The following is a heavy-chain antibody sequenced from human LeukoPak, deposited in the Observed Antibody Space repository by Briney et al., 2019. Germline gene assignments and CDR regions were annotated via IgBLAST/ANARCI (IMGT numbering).Heavy chain of an antibody. CDR3: ARGGVVATTIFAY. V-gene: IGHV3-72*01. Sequence: GGSLRLSCVASGFIFNDHYMDWVRQAPGKGLEWVGRIRNKANRYNTEYAASVKGRFTISRDDSKNSVSLQLNSLKTEDTAVYYCARGGVVATTIFAYWAQGILVSVSS. J-gene: IGHJ4*02. CDR1: GFIFNDHY. CDR2: IRNKANRYNT. D-gene: IGHD5-12*01.